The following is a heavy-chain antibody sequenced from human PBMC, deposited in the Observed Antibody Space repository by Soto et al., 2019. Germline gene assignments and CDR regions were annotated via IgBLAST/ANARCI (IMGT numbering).Heavy chain of an antibody. Sequence: QVQLVQSGAEVKKPGSSVKVSCKASGGTFSSYTFSWVRQAPGQGLEWMGRIIPMLGIANYAQKFQGRVTITADKSTSTAYMELSSLRSEDTAVYYCANRGYSYGFVIYWGQGTLATVSS. CDR2: IIPMLGIA. J-gene: IGHJ4*02. V-gene: IGHV1-69*02. D-gene: IGHD5-18*01. CDR1: GGTFSSYT. CDR3: ANRGYSYGFVIY.